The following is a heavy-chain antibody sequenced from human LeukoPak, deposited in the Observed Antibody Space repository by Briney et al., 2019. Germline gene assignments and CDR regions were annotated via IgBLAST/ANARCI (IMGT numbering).Heavy chain of an antibody. Sequence: SETLSLTCTVSGGSISSGGYYWSWIRQHPGKGLEWIGYIYYSGSTYYNPSLKSRVTISVDTSKNQFSLKLSSVTAADTAVYYCARGGRHAPYYYDSSGYFNAFDIWGQGTMVTVSS. CDR3: ARGGRHAPYYYDSSGYFNAFDI. CDR1: GGSISSGGYY. CDR2: IYYSGST. J-gene: IGHJ3*02. V-gene: IGHV4-31*03. D-gene: IGHD3-22*01.